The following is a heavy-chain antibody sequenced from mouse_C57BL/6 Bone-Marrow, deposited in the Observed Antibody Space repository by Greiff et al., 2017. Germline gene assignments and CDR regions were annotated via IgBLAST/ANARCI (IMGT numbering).Heavy chain of an antibody. Sequence: VQLQQPGAELVRPGSSVKLSCKASGYTFTSYWMDWVKQRPGQGLEWIGNIYPSDSETHYNQKFKDKATLTVDKSSSTAYMQLSSLTSEDSAVYYCALYYDYDEKDFDVWCTGTTVTVSS. CDR3: ALYYDYDEKDFDV. CDR1: GYTFTSYW. V-gene: IGHV1-61*01. J-gene: IGHJ1*03. CDR2: IYPSDSET. D-gene: IGHD2-4*01.